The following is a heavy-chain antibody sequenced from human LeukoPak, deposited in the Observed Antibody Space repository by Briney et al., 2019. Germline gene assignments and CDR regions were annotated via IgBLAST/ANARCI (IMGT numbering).Heavy chain of an antibody. J-gene: IGHJ6*03. CDR3: ARRRSSSGSSYYYYYMDV. D-gene: IGHD6-13*01. CDR1: GYTFTSYG. V-gene: IGHV1-18*01. Sequence: ASVKVSCKASGYTFTSYGIIWVRQAPGQGLEWMGWISTYNGNTDYAQKLQGRVTMTTDTSTSTAYMELRSLRSDDTTVYYCARRRSSSGSSYYYYYMDVWGKGTTVTVSS. CDR2: ISTYNGNT.